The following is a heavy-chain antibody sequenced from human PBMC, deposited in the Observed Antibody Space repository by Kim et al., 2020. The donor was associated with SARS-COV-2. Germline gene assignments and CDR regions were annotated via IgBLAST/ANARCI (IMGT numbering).Heavy chain of an antibody. Sequence: GGSLRLSCATSGFTFNKYAMHWVRQAPGKGLEWVAVISHEGSKKYYADSAKGRFTISRDNSKNTLYLQMNSLRPEDTAVYFCARDLNVDPESGFDYWGQGTLVTVSS. V-gene: IGHV3-30-3*01. CDR3: ARDLNVDPESGFDY. D-gene: IGHD3-10*01. CDR2: ISHEGSKK. CDR1: GFTFNKYA. J-gene: IGHJ4*02.